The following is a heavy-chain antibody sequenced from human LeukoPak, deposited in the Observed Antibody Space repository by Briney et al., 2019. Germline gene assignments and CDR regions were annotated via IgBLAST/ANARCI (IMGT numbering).Heavy chain of an antibody. CDR2: ISAYNGNT. D-gene: IGHD3-10*01. J-gene: IGHJ4*02. Sequence: ASVKVSCKASGYTFTSYGISWVRQAPGQGLEWMGWISAYNGNTNYAQKLQGRVTMTTDTSTSTAYMELRSLRSDDTAVYYCARSRGYYYGSGSSPQYYFDYWGQGTLVTVSS. CDR1: GYTFTSYG. CDR3: ARSRGYYYGSGSSPQYYFDY. V-gene: IGHV1-18*01.